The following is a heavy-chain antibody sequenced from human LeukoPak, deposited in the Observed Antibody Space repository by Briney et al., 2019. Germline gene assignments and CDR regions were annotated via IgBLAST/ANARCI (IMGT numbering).Heavy chain of an antibody. D-gene: IGHD6-13*01. Sequence: GGSLRLSCAASGFSFSTYAMNWVRQAPGKGLEWVSVISGGGGITYYADSVKGRFTISRDNSKNTLYLQMNSLRAEDTAVYYCAGHSSSWYAWGQGTLVTVSS. V-gene: IGHV3-23*01. J-gene: IGHJ4*02. CDR2: ISGGGGIT. CDR1: GFSFSTYA. CDR3: AGHSSSWYA.